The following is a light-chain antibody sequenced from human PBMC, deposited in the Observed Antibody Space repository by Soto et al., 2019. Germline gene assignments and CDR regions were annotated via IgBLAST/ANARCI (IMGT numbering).Light chain of an antibody. CDR3: QVWDTTIDHYV. CDR2: DDR. CDR1: KIGDKS. V-gene: IGLV3-21*02. Sequence: SYELTQPPSVSVAPGQTASITCGGDKIGDKSVHWYQQRPGQAPVLIIYDDRDRPSGIPERISGSNYGNTATLTISRVEAGDEADYFRQVWDTTIDHYVFGPGTKLTVL. J-gene: IGLJ1*01.